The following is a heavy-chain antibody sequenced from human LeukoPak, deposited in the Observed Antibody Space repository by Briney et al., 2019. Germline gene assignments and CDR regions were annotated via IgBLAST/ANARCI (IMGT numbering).Heavy chain of an antibody. Sequence: SETLSLTCSVSGGPISSYYWSWIRQPPGKGLEWIGYIYYSGSTNYNPSLKSRVTISVDTSKNQFSLKLSSVTAADTAVYYCARTTEGGYTYDYFYYYYMDVWGKGTTVTISS. CDR3: ARTTEGGYTYDYFYYYYMDV. J-gene: IGHJ6*03. V-gene: IGHV4-59*01. CDR2: IYYSGST. D-gene: IGHD5-18*01. CDR1: GGPISSYY.